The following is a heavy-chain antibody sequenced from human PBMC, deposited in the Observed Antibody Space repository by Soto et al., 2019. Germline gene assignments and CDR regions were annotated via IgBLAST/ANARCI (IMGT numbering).Heavy chain of an antibody. Sequence: SVTLCLSYGVSGGTFSDVKWRRCVRKTPGKGLEWIGDIYHSGSTNYNPSLKSRVTISVDKSKNQFSLTLSFVTAADTAVYYCDRDSLTGNYFDPLGQGTLVPVSS. CDR2: IYHSGST. CDR3: DRDSLTGNYFDP. V-gene: IGHV4-4*02. CDR1: GGTFSDVKW. J-gene: IGHJ5*02. D-gene: IGHD1-7*01.